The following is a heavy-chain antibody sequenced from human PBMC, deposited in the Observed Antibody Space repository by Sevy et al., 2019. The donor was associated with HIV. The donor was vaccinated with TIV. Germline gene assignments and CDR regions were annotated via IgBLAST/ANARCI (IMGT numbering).Heavy chain of an antibody. D-gene: IGHD3-9*01. CDR1: GYTFTSQY. CDR3: ARDSDNYDILTGYYPFDF. J-gene: IGHJ4*02. Sequence: ASVKVSCKASGYTFTSQYMHWVRQAPGQGLEWMGIINPSGGSTSYAQKFQGRVTMTRDTSTSTVYMELSSLRSEDTAVYYCARDSDNYDILTGYYPFDFWGQGTLVTVSS. V-gene: IGHV1-46*01. CDR2: INPSGGST.